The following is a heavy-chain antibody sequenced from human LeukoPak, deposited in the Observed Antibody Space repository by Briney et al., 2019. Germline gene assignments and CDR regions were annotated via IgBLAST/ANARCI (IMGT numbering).Heavy chain of an antibody. J-gene: IGHJ4*02. CDR3: ARDSELRYCSGGSCSFDY. V-gene: IGHV1-18*01. Sequence: ASVKLSCKASGYTFTSYGISWVRQGPGQGLEWMGWISAYNGNTNSAEQLQRRVTMTTDTSTSRDYIELRSLRSDDTAVYYCARDSELRYCSGGSCSFDYWGQGTLVTVSS. D-gene: IGHD2-15*01. CDR2: ISAYNGNT. CDR1: GYTFTSYG.